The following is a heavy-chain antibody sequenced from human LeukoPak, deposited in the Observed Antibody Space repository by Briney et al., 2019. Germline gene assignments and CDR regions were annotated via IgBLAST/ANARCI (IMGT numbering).Heavy chain of an antibody. D-gene: IGHD3-22*01. CDR3: AKGPIISGYYYGVFDY. J-gene: IGHJ4*02. Sequence: GGSLRLSCAASGFTFSSYSMNSVRQAPGKGLGWVSSISSSSSEIYYADAVKGRFTISRDNAKNTLYLQMNSLRAEDTAVYYCAKGPIISGYYYGVFDYWGQGTLVTVSS. CDR1: GFTFSSYS. V-gene: IGHV3-21*01. CDR2: ISSSSSEI.